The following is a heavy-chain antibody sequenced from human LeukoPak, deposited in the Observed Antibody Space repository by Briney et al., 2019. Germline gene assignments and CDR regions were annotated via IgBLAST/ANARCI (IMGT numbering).Heavy chain of an antibody. CDR1: GGSISSYY. D-gene: IGHD3-22*01. CDR3: ARLRADSSGYPFDY. J-gene: IGHJ4*02. Sequence: PSETLSLTCTVSGGSISSYYWSWIRQPPGKGLEWIGYIYYSGSTNYNPSPKSRVTISVDTSKNQFSLKLSSVTAADTAVYYCARLRADSSGYPFDYWGQGTLVTVSS. V-gene: IGHV4-59*08. CDR2: IYYSGST.